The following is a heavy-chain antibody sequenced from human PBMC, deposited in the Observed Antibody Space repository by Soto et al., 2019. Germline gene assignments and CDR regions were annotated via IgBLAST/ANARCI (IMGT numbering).Heavy chain of an antibody. V-gene: IGHV1-18*04. CDR3: AREKRITMTQDY. J-gene: IGHJ4*02. CDR1: DYTFTSFG. D-gene: IGHD3-22*01. Sequence: ASVKVSCKTSDYTFTSFGITWVRQAPGQGLEWMGWINGYSGDTNYAQKFQGRVSMTTDTSTSTAYMELRGLRSDDTAVYYCAREKRITMTQDYWGQGTLVTVSS. CDR2: INGYSGDT.